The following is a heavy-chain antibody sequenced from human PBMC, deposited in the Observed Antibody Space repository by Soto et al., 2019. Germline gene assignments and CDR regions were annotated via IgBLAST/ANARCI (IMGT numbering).Heavy chain of an antibody. D-gene: IGHD3-10*01. V-gene: IGHV4-30-2*01. CDR3: ARVSYRSGSSQPFDY. CDR1: GGSISSGGYS. Sequence: QLQLQESGSGLVKPSQTLSLTCAVSGGSISSGGYSWSWIRQPPGKGLEWIGYIYHSGSTYYNPSLKSRVTISVDRSKNQFSLKLSSVTAADTAVYYCARVSYRSGSSQPFDYWGQGTLVTVSS. J-gene: IGHJ4*02. CDR2: IYHSGST.